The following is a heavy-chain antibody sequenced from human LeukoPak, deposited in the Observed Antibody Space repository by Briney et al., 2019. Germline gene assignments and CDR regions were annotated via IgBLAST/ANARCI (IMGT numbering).Heavy chain of an antibody. CDR1: GGTFSSYA. D-gene: IGHD6-13*01. CDR3: AGDSRVGEYSSSWTGFDP. V-gene: IGHV1-69*05. CDR2: IIPIFGTA. J-gene: IGHJ5*02. Sequence: GSSVKVSCKASGGTFSSYAISWVRQAPGQGLEWMGGIIPIFGTANYAQKFQGRVTITTDESTSTAYMELSSLRSEDTAVYYCAGDSRVGEYSSSWTGFDPWGQGTLVTVSS.